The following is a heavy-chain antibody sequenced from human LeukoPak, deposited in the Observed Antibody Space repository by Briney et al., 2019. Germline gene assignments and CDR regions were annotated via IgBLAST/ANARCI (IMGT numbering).Heavy chain of an antibody. J-gene: IGHJ6*03. Sequence: SVKVSCKASGGTFSSYAISWVRQAPGQGLEWMGGIIPIFGTANYAQKFQGRVTITTDESTSTAYMELSSLRSEDTAVYYCATRRDCSSTSCSTSYYYYYMDVWGKGTTVTVSS. CDR2: IIPIFGTA. D-gene: IGHD2-2*01. CDR1: GGTFSSYA. V-gene: IGHV1-69*05. CDR3: ATRRDCSSTSCSTSYYYYYMDV.